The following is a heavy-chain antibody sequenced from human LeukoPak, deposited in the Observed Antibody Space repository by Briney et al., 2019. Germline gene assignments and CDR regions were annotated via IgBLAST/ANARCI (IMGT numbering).Heavy chain of an antibody. CDR1: GFTFSSYS. J-gene: IGHJ4*02. V-gene: IGHV3-21*01. CDR3: ARDLRAYCGGDCPFDY. D-gene: IGHD2-21*01. Sequence: GGSLRLSCAASGFTFSSYSMNWVRQAPGKGLEWVSSISSSSSYIYYAVSVKGRFTISRDNAKNSLYLQMNSLRAEDTAVYYCARDLRAYCGGDCPFDYWGQGTLVTVSS. CDR2: ISSSSSYI.